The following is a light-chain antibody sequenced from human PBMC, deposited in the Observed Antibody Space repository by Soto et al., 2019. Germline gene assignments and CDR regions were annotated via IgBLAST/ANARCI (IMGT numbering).Light chain of an antibody. CDR3: QQGHNWPLT. CDR2: GAS. J-gene: IGKJ2*01. Sequence: EIVMTQSPATLSLSPGERAALSCRASQSINSELAWYQQKPGQPPRLLIYGASTRATAVPARFTGSEYSSDFTLTISGLQSEDYAVYYCQQGHNWPLTFGQGTRLEI. V-gene: IGKV3-15*01. CDR1: QSINSE.